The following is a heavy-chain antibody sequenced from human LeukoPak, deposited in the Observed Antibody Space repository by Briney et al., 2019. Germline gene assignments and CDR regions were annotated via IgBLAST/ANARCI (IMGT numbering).Heavy chain of an antibody. D-gene: IGHD5-18*01. V-gene: IGHV3-23*01. CDR3: AKGGSSGYSYGYSGWFDP. J-gene: IGHJ5*02. Sequence: EPGGSLRLSCAASGFTFSSYAMSWVRQAPGKGLEWVSAISGSGGSTYYADSVKGRFTISRDNSKNTLYLQMNSLRAEDTAVYYCAKGGSSGYSYGYSGWFDPWGQGTLVTVSS. CDR1: GFTFSSYA. CDR2: ISGSGGST.